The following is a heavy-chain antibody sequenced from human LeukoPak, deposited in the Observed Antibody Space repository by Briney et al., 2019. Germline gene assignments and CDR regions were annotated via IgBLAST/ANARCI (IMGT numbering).Heavy chain of an antibody. J-gene: IGHJ6*03. CDR2: IYYSGST. CDR1: GGSISSSSYY. Sequence: SETLSLTCTVSGGSISSSSYYWGWIRQPPGKGLEWIGSIYYSGSTYYNPSLKSRVTISVDTSKNQFSLMVNSVTAAGTAVYYCARESRRIAAAGPSYYMDVWGRGTTVTVSS. D-gene: IGHD6-13*01. CDR3: ARESRRIAAAGPSYYMDV. V-gene: IGHV4-39*07.